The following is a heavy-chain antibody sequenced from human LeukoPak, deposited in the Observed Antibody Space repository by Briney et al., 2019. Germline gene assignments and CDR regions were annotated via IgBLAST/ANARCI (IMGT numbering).Heavy chain of an antibody. J-gene: IGHJ5*02. CDR2: ISYDGSNK. D-gene: IGHD1-20*01. CDR3: ARDGPPTYNWMTGNWFDP. CDR1: GFTFSSYS. Sequence: PGGSLRLSCAASGFTFSSYSMNWVRQAPGKGLEWVSVISYDGSNKYYADSVKGRFTISRDNSKNTLYLQMNSLRAEDTAVYYCARDGPPTYNWMTGNWFDPWGQGTLVTVSS. V-gene: IGHV3-30*03.